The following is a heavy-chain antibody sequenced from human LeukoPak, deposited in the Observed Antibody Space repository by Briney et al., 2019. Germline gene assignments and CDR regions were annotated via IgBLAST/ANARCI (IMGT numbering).Heavy chain of an antibody. J-gene: IGHJ6*02. Sequence: GRSLRLACAASGFAFSSYGMHWVRQGPGKGLEWVTFIWYDGTDKNYADSVKGRFTISRDNSKNTLYLQMNSLRAEDTAVYYCARSGSTYYYGMDVWGQGTTVTVSS. CDR2: IWYDGTDK. CDR1: GFAFSSYG. V-gene: IGHV3-33*01. CDR3: ARSGSTYYYGMDV. D-gene: IGHD3-10*01.